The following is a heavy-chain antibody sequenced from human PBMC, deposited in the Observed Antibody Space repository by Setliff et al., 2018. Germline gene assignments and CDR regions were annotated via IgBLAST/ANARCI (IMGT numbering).Heavy chain of an antibody. V-gene: IGHV1-18*01. D-gene: IGHD3-10*01. CDR3: ARAGMAASNRKGVFEF. CDR1: GSTFTDSI. Sequence: ASVKVSCKASGSTFTDSIVNWVRQAPGQGLEWVGWYSPYNGKTYSAQKFQGRVTLSTDTSTTTAYMELGSLTTDDTAVYYCARAGMAASNRKGVFEFWGQGTLVTVSS. CDR2: YSPYNGKT. J-gene: IGHJ4*02.